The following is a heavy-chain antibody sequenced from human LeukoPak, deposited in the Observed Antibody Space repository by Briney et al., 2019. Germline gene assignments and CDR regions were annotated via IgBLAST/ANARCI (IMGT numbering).Heavy chain of an antibody. CDR1: GFTFSSYW. V-gene: IGHV3-30*18. J-gene: IGHJ4*02. Sequence: GGSLRLSCAASGFTFSSYWMSWVRQAPGKGLEWVAVISYDGSNKYYADSVKGRFTISRDNSKNTLYLQMNSLRAEDTAVYYCAKVGGSYFGGTFDYWGQGTLVTVSS. D-gene: IGHD1-26*01. CDR2: ISYDGSNK. CDR3: AKVGGSYFGGTFDY.